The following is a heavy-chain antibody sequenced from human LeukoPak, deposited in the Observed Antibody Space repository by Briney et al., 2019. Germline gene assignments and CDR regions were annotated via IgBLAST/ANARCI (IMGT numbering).Heavy chain of an antibody. CDR2: ISSSGSYT. D-gene: IGHD6-19*01. Sequence: GGSLRLSCAASGFTFSDYYMSWIRQAPGKGLEWVSYISSSGSYTNYADSVKGRFTISRDNAKNSLYLQMNSLRAEDTAVYYCASRFEHSNGWFDYWGQGPLVTVSS. J-gene: IGHJ4*02. CDR1: GFTFSDYY. CDR3: ASRFEHSNGWFDY. V-gene: IGHV3-11*03.